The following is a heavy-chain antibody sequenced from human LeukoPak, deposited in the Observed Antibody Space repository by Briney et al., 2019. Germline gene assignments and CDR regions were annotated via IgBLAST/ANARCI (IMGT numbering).Heavy chain of an antibody. Sequence: GGSLRLSCAASGFTFSSFAMSRVRQAPGKGLEWVSGISGSGDSTDYADSVKGRFIISRDNSKNTLNLQMDSLRAEDTAVYFCAKDSVLRGHSYGFDFWGQGTLVTVSS. CDR2: ISGSGDST. J-gene: IGHJ4*02. D-gene: IGHD5-18*01. CDR3: AKDSVLRGHSYGFDF. CDR1: GFTFSSFA. V-gene: IGHV3-23*01.